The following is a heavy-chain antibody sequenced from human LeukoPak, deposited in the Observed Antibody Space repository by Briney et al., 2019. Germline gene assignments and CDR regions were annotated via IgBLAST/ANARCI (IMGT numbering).Heavy chain of an antibody. Sequence: GSLRLSCAASGFTFSSYSMNWVRQAPGKGLEWVSSISSSSSYIYYADSVKGRFTISRDNAKNSLYLQMNSLRAEDTAVYYCARDLDNYYYGMDVWGQGTTVTVSS. V-gene: IGHV3-21*01. D-gene: IGHD2-2*03. J-gene: IGHJ6*02. CDR2: ISSSSSYI. CDR1: GFTFSSYS. CDR3: ARDLDNYYYGMDV.